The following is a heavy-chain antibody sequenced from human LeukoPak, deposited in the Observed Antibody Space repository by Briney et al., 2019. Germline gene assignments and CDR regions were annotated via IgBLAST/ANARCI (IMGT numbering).Heavy chain of an antibody. CDR3: ARAPYGDSSDWFDP. CDR2: ISHSGST. D-gene: IGHD3-22*01. V-gene: IGHV4-30-2*01. J-gene: IGHJ5*02. Sequence: PSETLSLTCAVSGVSISSGGYSWSWIRQPPGKGLEWIGYISHSGSTYYNPSLKSRVIISVDKSTNQFSLKLSSVTAADTAVYYCARAPYGDSSDWFDPWGQGTLVTVSS. CDR1: GVSISSGGYS.